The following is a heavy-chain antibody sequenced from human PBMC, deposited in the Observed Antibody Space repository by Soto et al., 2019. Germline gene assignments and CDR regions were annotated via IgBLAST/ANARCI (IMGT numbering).Heavy chain of an antibody. Sequence: GESLKISCKGSGYSFTSYWISWVRQMPGKGLEWMGRIDPSDSYTNYSPSFQGHVTISADKSISTAYLQWSSLKASDTAMYYCARLELPSYYYHGMDVWGQGTTVTVSS. V-gene: IGHV5-10-1*01. CDR3: ARLELPSYYYHGMDV. CDR1: GYSFTSYW. CDR2: IDPSDSYT. D-gene: IGHD1-1*01. J-gene: IGHJ6*02.